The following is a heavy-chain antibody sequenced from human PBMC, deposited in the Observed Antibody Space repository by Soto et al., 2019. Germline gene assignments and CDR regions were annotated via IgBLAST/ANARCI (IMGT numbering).Heavy chain of an antibody. CDR3: ASYNSPEDIVVVVPHAFDV. D-gene: IGHD2-15*01. CDR1: GYTFTSYD. CDR2: IIPIFGTA. J-gene: IGHJ3*01. Sequence: SVKVSCKASGYTFTSYDINWVRQAPGQWLEWMGVIIPIFGTANYAQKFQGRVTITGDESTSTAYMELSSLRSEDTAVYYCASYNSPEDIVVVVPHAFDVWGQGTMVTFSS. V-gene: IGHV1-69*13.